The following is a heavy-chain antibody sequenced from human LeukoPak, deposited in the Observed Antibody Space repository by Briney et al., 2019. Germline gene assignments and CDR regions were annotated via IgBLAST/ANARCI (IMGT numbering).Heavy chain of an antibody. Sequence: SETLSLTCTVSGGSITSYYWGWIRQPPGKGLEWIGYIYYSGSTNYNPSLKSRVTISVDTSKNQFSLKLSSVTAADTAVYYCARDLRGGLDAFDIWGQGTMVTVSS. J-gene: IGHJ3*02. CDR2: IYYSGST. D-gene: IGHD2-15*01. CDR1: GGSITSYY. V-gene: IGHV4-59*01. CDR3: ARDLRGGLDAFDI.